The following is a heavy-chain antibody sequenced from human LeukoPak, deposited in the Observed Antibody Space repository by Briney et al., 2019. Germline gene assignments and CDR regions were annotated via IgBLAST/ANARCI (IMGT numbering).Heavy chain of an antibody. CDR2: INHSGST. CDR1: GGSFSGYY. CDR3: ARLKYYYDSSGSRAEYFQH. D-gene: IGHD3-22*01. J-gene: IGHJ1*01. Sequence: SETLSLTCGVYGGSFSGYYWSWLRQPPGKGLEWIGEINHSGSTNYNSSLKSRVTISVDTSKNQFSLKLSSVTAADTAVYYCARLKYYYDSSGSRAEYFQHWGQGTLVTASS. V-gene: IGHV4-34*01.